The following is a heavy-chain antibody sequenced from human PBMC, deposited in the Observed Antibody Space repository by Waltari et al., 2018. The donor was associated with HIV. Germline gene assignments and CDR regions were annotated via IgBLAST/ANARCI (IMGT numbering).Heavy chain of an antibody. J-gene: IGHJ5*02. D-gene: IGHD3-10*01. CDR1: GLTFTNAG. V-gene: IGHV3-30*02. Sequence: QVQLVESGGGVVQRGGYLRLSRIATGLTFTNAGIHWVRQGPGKELEWVSFISYDGSMKYYIAFGQGRFTISSDNSKRTLYLQMYLLRPEDTAVYFCRKDVMTMVRGGGIDPWGQGTLVTVSS. CDR3: RKDVMTMVRGGGIDP. CDR2: ISYDGSMK.